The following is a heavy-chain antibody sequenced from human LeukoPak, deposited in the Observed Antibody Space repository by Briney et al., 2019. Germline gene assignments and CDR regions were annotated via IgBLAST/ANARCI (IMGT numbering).Heavy chain of an antibody. Sequence: AGGSLRLSCAASGFTFSSYGIHWVRQAPGKGLEWVAFIRYDGSNKYYADSVKGRFTISRDNSKNMLYLQMNSLRAEDTALYYCAKGYHNSWYSDYMDVWGKGTTVTVSS. CDR2: IRYDGSNK. V-gene: IGHV3-30*02. D-gene: IGHD6-13*01. CDR3: AKGYHNSWYSDYMDV. CDR1: GFTFSSYG. J-gene: IGHJ6*03.